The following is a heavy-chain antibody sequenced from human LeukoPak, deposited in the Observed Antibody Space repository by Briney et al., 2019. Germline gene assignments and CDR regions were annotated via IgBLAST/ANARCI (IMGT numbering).Heavy chain of an antibody. D-gene: IGHD2-21*01. Sequence: GGSLRLSCAASGFTVSSNYMSWVRQAPGKGLEWVSVIYSGGSTYYADSVKGRFTISRDNSKNTLYLQMNSLRVEDTVVYYCARVSFRYYFDCWGQGTLVTVSS. CDR2: IYSGGST. V-gene: IGHV3-53*01. CDR1: GFTVSSNY. J-gene: IGHJ4*02. CDR3: ARVSFRYYFDC.